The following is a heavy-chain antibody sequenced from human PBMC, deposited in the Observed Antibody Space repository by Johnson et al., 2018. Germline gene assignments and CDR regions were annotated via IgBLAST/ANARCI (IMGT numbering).Heavy chain of an antibody. CDR2: IRRKAYGGTP. Sequence: VQLVESGGGVVQPGRSLRLSCTTSGFTFGAFALSWFRQAPGKGLDWVGFIRRKAYGGTPEYAASVKGRFTISRDDSKSIAYLQMNSLENEDTAVYYCSKGYRSTWAAEYFQQWGQGTLVTVAS. D-gene: IGHD6-13*01. CDR1: GFTFGAFA. V-gene: IGHV3-49*03. J-gene: IGHJ1*01. CDR3: SKGYRSTWAAEYFQQ.